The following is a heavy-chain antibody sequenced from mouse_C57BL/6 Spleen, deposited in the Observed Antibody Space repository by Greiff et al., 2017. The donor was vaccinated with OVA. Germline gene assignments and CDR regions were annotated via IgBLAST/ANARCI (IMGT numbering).Heavy chain of an antibody. Sequence: VQLQQSGPGLVKPSQSLSLTCSVTGYSITSGYYWNWIRQFPGNKLEWMGYISYDGSNNYNPSLKNRISITRDTSKNQFFLKLNSVTTEDTATYYCASDSSAYFDYWGQGTTLTVSS. CDR2: ISYDGSN. J-gene: IGHJ2*01. D-gene: IGHD3-2*02. CDR3: ASDSSAYFDY. V-gene: IGHV3-6*01. CDR1: GYSITSGYY.